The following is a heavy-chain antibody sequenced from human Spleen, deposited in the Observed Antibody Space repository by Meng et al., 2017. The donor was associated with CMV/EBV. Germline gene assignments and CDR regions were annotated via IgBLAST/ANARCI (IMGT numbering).Heavy chain of an antibody. V-gene: IGHV3-11*01. Sequence: GESLKISCTGSGFNFGAYYMNWIRQAPGKGLEWISYITGGGTTLSYAESVKGRFTVSRDNAKNSLFLQMDSLRPEDTAVYYCAIDRFLVLMAFDYWGQGTRVTVSS. D-gene: IGHD2-8*01. CDR2: ITGGGTTL. J-gene: IGHJ4*01. CDR3: AIDRFLVLMAFDY. CDR1: GFNFGAYY.